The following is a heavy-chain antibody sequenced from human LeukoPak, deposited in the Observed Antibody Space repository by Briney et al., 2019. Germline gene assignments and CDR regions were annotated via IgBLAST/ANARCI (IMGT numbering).Heavy chain of an antibody. CDR2: IIPIFGTA. CDR3: AKTMVRGVPHHDAFDI. CDR1: GGTFSSYA. J-gene: IGHJ3*02. V-gene: IGHV1-69*13. D-gene: IGHD3-10*01. Sequence: SVKVSCKASGGTFSSYAISWVRQAPGQGLEWMGGIIPIFGTANYAQKFQGRVTITADESTSTAYMELSSLRSEDTAVYYCAKTMVRGVPHHDAFDIWGQGTMVTVSS.